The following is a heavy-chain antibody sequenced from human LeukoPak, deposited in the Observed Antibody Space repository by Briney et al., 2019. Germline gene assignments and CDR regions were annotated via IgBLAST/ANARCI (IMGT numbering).Heavy chain of an antibody. D-gene: IGHD3-10*01. J-gene: IGHJ4*02. V-gene: IGHV3-30*02. CDR3: AKKGLAGFSYYYGSGSLDY. CDR2: IRYDGSNK. Sequence: GGSLRLSCAASGSTFSSYGMHWVRQAPGKGLEWVAFIRYDGSNKYYADSVKGRFTISRDNSKNTLYLQMNSLRAEDTAVYYCAKKGLAGFSYYYGSGSLDYWGQGTLVTVSS. CDR1: GSTFSSYG.